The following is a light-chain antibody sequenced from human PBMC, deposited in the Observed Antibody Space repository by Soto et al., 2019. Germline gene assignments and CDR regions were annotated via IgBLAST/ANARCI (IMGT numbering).Light chain of an antibody. CDR3: QHSYSTPT. V-gene: IGKV1-39*01. J-gene: IGKJ1*01. CDR2: AAS. Sequence: DIHMTQSPSSLSASVGDRVTITCRASQSISSYLNWYQQKPGKAPKLLIYAASSLQSGVPSRFSRSGSGTGFTLTISSLQPEDFATYYCQHSYSTPTFGQGTKVDIK. CDR1: QSISSY.